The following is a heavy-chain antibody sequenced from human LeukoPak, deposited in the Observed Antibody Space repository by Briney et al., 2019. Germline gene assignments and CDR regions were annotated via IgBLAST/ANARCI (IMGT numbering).Heavy chain of an antibody. CDR2: ISAYNGNT. J-gene: IGHJ2*01. D-gene: IGHD6-19*01. Sequence: VSVKVSCKASGGTFSSYAISWVRQAPGQGLEWMGWISAYNGNTNYAQKLQGRVSMTTDTSTSTAYMELRSLRSDDTAVYYCARDSSGPRYFDLWGRGTLVTVSS. V-gene: IGHV1-18*01. CDR3: ARDSSGPRYFDL. CDR1: GGTFSSYA.